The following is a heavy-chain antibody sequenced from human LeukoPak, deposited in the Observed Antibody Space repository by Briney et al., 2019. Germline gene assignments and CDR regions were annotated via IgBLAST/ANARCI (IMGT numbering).Heavy chain of an antibody. V-gene: IGHV1-18*01. CDR3: ARVGRYYDSSGYVFDAFDI. Sequence: ASVKVSCKASGYTFTSYGISWVRQAPGQGLEWMGWISAYNGNTNYAQKLQGRVTMTTDTSTSTAYMELSSLRSEDTAVYYCARVGRYYDSSGYVFDAFDIWGQGTMVTVSS. CDR1: GYTFTSYG. CDR2: ISAYNGNT. J-gene: IGHJ3*02. D-gene: IGHD3-22*01.